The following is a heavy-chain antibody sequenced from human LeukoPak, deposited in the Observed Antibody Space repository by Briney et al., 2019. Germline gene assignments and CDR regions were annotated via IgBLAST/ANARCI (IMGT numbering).Heavy chain of an antibody. D-gene: IGHD2-2*01. J-gene: IGHJ4*02. V-gene: IGHV4-34*01. CDR2: INHSGST. CDR1: GGSFSGYY. CDR3: ARRSLGYCSSTRCRKGDY. Sequence: SETLSLTCAVYGGSFSGYYWSWIRQPPGKGLEWIGEINHSGSTNYNPSLKSRVTISVDTSKNQFSLKLSSVTAADTAVYYCARRSLGYCSSTRCRKGDYWGQGTLVTVSS.